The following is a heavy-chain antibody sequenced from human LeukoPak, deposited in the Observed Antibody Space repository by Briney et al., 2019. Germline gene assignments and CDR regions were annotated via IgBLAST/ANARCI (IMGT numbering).Heavy chain of an antibody. J-gene: IGHJ3*02. CDR2: IIPIFGTA. V-gene: IGHV1-69*13. CDR1: GGTFSSYA. D-gene: IGHD1-20*01. Sequence: GASLKVSCKASGGTFSSYAISWVRQAPGQGLEWMGGIIPIFGTANYAQKFQGRVTITADESTSTAYMELSSLRSEDTAVYYCAREIGTNWKDAFDIWGQGTMVTVSS. CDR3: AREIGTNWKDAFDI.